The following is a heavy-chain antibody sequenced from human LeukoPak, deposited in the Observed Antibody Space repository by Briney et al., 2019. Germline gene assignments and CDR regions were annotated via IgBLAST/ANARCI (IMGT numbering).Heavy chain of an antibody. Sequence: GESLKISCKGSGYSFTSYWIGWVRQMPGKGLEWMGIIYTVDSDTRYSPSFQGQVTISADKSISTAYLQWSSLKASDTAMYYCARGAAADKYYFDYWGQGTLVTDSS. J-gene: IGHJ4*02. D-gene: IGHD6-13*01. CDR2: IYTVDSDT. V-gene: IGHV5-51*01. CDR1: GYSFTSYW. CDR3: ARGAAADKYYFDY.